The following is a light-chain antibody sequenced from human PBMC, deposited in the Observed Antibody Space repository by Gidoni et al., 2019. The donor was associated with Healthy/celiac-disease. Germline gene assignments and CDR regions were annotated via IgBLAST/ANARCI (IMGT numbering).Light chain of an antibody. J-gene: IGKJ3*01. Sequence: ELVFTQSPGTLSLYPGERATLSCRASQSVSSIYLAWYQQKPGQAPRLLIYGASSRATGIPDRFSGSGSGTDFTLTISRLEPEDFAVYYCQQYGSSPFTFGPGTKVDIK. CDR2: GAS. CDR3: QQYGSSPFT. CDR1: QSVSSIY. V-gene: IGKV3-20*01.